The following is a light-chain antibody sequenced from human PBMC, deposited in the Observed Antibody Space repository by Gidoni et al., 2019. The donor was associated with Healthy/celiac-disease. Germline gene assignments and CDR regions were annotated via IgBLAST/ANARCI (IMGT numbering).Light chain of an antibody. CDR3: QQFAT. V-gene: IGKV3-20*01. CDR1: QSVSSSY. CDR2: GAS. J-gene: IGKJ3*01. Sequence: EIVLTQSPGTLSLSPGERATLSCRASQSVSSSYLAWYQQKPGQAPRLLIYGASSRATGIPDRFSGSGSGTDFTLTISRLEPEDFAVYYCQQFATFXPXTKVXIK.